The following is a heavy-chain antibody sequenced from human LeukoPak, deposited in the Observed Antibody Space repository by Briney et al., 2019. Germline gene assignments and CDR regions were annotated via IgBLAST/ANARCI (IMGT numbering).Heavy chain of an antibody. CDR3: ARDTGGGYSCYDC. CDR2: IKQDGREK. J-gene: IGHJ4*02. D-gene: IGHD5-18*01. Sequence: GWSLRLSCAASGCTFISYWMTWIRQAPGKGLEWVANIKQDGREKYYVDSVKGRFTISRDNAKNSLYMHMNSLRAEDTAVYYCARDTGGGYSCYDCWGQGTLVTVSS. V-gene: IGHV3-7*01. CDR1: GCTFISYW.